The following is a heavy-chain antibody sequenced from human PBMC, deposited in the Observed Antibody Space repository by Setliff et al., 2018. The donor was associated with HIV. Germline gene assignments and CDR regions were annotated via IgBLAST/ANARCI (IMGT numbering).Heavy chain of an antibody. D-gene: IGHD4-17*01. CDR3: ASHPSGWYGDYFFDY. CDR1: GYTFTSYA. V-gene: IGHV1-18*03. J-gene: IGHJ4*02. Sequence: ASVKVSCKASGYTFTSYAISWVRQAPGQGLEWMGWISAYSGNTHYAQRLQDRVTMTTDTSTSTAYMDLRSLRSDDMAVYYCASHPSGWYGDYFFDYWGQGTLVTVSS. CDR2: ISAYSGNT.